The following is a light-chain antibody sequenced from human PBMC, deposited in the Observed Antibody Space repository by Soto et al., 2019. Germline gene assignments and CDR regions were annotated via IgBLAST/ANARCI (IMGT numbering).Light chain of an antibody. CDR3: SSYTTNTTPYV. CDR2: DVT. CDR1: NSDVGGYNS. Sequence: QSALTQPASMSGSPGQSITISCTGTNSDVGGYNSVSWYQQHPGKAPKLMIYDVTNRPSGVSSRFSGSKSGNTASLTISGLQAEDEADYSCSSYTTNTTPYVFGTGTKVTVL. J-gene: IGLJ1*01. V-gene: IGLV2-14*01.